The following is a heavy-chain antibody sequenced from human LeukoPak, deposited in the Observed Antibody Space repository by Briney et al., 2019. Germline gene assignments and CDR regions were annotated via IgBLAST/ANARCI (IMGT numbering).Heavy chain of an antibody. CDR1: GGSFSSYY. CDR2: INHSGST. D-gene: IGHD2-8*02. V-gene: IGHV4-34*01. J-gene: IGHJ4*02. CDR3: AQTLEVSTITVHY. Sequence: SESLSLTCTFYGGSFSSYYWSWVRQPPGKGLEWIGEINHSGSTTYNPSLRSRVTISVDTSKKHFSLKLTSVTAADTAVYFCAQTLEVSTITVHYWGQGTLVTVSS.